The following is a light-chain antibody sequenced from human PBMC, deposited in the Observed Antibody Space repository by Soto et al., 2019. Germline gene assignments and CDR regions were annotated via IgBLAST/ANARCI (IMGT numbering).Light chain of an antibody. Sequence: EIVMTQSPATLSVSPGEGATLSCKASQNVYNNLAWYQQRPGQPPRLLIYDASTRATGISARFSGSGYETEFPLTISSLKSEDLAVYFCQQCRTWPLTFGGGTKVEIK. CDR1: QNVYNN. CDR3: QQCRTWPLT. V-gene: IGKV3-15*01. J-gene: IGKJ4*01. CDR2: DAS.